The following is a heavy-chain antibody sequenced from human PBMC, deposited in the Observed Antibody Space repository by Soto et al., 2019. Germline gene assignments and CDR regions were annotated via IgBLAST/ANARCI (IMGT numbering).Heavy chain of an antibody. CDR2: ISGSGGST. CDR3: AKDPYVAAAELWLDY. Sequence: EGARRLSCAASGFTFSSYGMSWGRQAPGKGLEWVSAISGSGGSTYYADSVKGRFTISRDNSKSTLYLQMKSLRAEDTAVYYCAKDPYVAAAELWLDYLGQGT. J-gene: IGHJ4*03. D-gene: IGHD6-13*01. CDR1: GFTFSSYG. V-gene: IGHV3-23*01.